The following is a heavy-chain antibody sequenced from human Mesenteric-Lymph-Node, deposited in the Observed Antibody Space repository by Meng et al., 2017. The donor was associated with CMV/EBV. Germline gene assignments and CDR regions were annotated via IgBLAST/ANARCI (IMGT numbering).Heavy chain of an antibody. J-gene: IGHJ6*02. Sequence: GGSLRLSCAASGFAFRTYEMNWLRQAPGKGLEWVSYISTSGSIVDYADSVKGRFTVSRDNAQNSLYLQMNSLRAEDTAVYYCVRDQYCRSSSCQTSLYYYGMDVWGQGTTVTVSS. CDR3: VRDQYCRSSSCQTSLYYYGMDV. D-gene: IGHD2-2*01. CDR1: GFAFRTYE. CDR2: ISTSGSIV. V-gene: IGHV3-48*03.